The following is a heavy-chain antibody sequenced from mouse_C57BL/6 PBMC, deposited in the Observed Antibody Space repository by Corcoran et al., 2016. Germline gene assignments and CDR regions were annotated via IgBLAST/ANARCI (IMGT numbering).Heavy chain of an antibody. CDR2: INTYSGVP. J-gene: IGHJ2*01. V-gene: IGHV9-3*01. Sequence: QIQLVQSGPELKKPGETVKISCKASGYTFTTYGMSWVKQAPGKGLKWMGWINTYSGVPTYADDFKGRFAFSLETSASTAYLQINNLKNEDTATYFCARGTTVVVDYWGQGTTLTVSS. D-gene: IGHD1-1*01. CDR1: GYTFTTYG. CDR3: ARGTTVVVDY.